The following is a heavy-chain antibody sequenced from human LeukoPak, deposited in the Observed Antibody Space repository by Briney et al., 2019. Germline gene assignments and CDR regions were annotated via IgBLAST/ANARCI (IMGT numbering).Heavy chain of an antibody. D-gene: IGHD6-19*01. CDR1: GYTITSYA. CDR2: INAGNGNT. V-gene: IGHV1-3*01. Sequence: ASVKVSCKASGYTITSYAMHWVRQAPGQRLEWMGWINAGNGNTKYSQKFQGRVTITRDTSASTAYMELSSLRSEDTAVYYCAVGFEWLGLFDYWGQGTLVTVSS. CDR3: AVGFEWLGLFDY. J-gene: IGHJ4*02.